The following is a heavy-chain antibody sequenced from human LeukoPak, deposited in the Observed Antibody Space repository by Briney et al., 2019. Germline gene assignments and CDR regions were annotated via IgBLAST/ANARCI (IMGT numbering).Heavy chain of an antibody. J-gene: IGHJ4*02. CDR1: GASISSGYYY. CDR2: FYSSQST. D-gene: IGHD2-21*02. V-gene: IGHV4-61*02. Sequence: SETLSLTCTVSGASISSGYYYWSWIRQPAGKGLEWIGRFYSSQSTDYSPSLRSRVTISVDTSKNQFSLKVRSVTTEDTAVYYCATNSGWGDLGYWGQGSLVTVSS. CDR3: ATNSGWGDLGY.